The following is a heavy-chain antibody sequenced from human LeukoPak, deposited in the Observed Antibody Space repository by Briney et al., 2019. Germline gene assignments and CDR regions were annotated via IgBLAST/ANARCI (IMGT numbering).Heavy chain of an antibody. CDR2: IKQDGSER. D-gene: IGHD1-7*01. V-gene: IGHV3-7*01. CDR3: ASRAGKPGNTPWCSHY. J-gene: IGHJ4*02. CDR1: GFTFSNYW. Sequence: GGSLRLSCAASGFTFSNYWMTWVRQAPGKGPEWVANIKQDGSERNYVDSVKGRFTIARDNSKNSLYLQMTSLRGEDTAVYYCASRAGKPGNTPWCSHYWGQGALVTVSS.